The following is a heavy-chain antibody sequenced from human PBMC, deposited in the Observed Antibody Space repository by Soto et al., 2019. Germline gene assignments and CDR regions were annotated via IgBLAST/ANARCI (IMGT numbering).Heavy chain of an antibody. CDR1: GGSISSSSYY. Sequence: PSETLSLTCTVSGGSISSSSYYWGWIRQPPGKGLEWIGSIYYSGSTYYNPSLKSRVTISVDTSKNQFSLKLSSVTAADTAVYYCVTIVVVRPSRWFDPWGQGTLVTVSS. J-gene: IGHJ5*02. D-gene: IGHD3-22*01. CDR3: VTIVVVRPSRWFDP. V-gene: IGHV4-39*01. CDR2: IYYSGST.